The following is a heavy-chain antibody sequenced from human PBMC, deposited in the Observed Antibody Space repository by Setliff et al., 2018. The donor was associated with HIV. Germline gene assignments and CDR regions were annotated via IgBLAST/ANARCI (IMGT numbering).Heavy chain of an antibody. V-gene: IGHV4-30-4*08. CDR3: VRGPQWLVQKGRVYYFDY. J-gene: IGHJ4*02. CDR2: IYYSGSA. Sequence: SETLSLTCTVSGGSISSGDYFLSWIRQAPGKGLEWIGSIYYSGSAYYNPSLQSRVTISVDTSKNQVSLKLNSMTAADTAVYFCVRGPQWLVQKGRVYYFDYWGQGALVTVSS. CDR1: GGSISSGDYF. D-gene: IGHD6-19*01.